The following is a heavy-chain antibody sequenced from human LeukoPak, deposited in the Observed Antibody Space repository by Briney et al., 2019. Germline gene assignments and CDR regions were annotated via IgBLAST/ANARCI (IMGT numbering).Heavy chain of an antibody. Sequence: GGSLRLSCEGSGFTFSTSWMDWVRHAAGKGLLWVVNIKPDGSDKWYAESVRGRFTISRDNAKNSLYLEMNSLTADDTAVYYCARDRGWRQFDYWGQGTLVTVSS. CDR3: ARDRGWRQFDY. D-gene: IGHD5-24*01. J-gene: IGHJ4*02. V-gene: IGHV3-7*04. CDR1: GFTFSTSW. CDR2: IKPDGSDK.